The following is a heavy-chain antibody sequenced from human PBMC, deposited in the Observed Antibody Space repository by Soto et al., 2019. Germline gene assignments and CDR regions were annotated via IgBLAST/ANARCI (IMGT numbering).Heavy chain of an antibody. Sequence: EVPLVESGGGLVQPGGSLRLSCAASGFTFSSYAMHWVRQAPGKGLEYVSAISSNGGSTYYANSVKGRFTISRDNPKNTLDSQMDRLRAEAMAVDYCARDVLGGRYSMDVWGQGTTVTVSS. CDR3: ARDVLGGRYSMDV. J-gene: IGHJ6*03. V-gene: IGHV3-64*01. D-gene: IGHD1-26*01. CDR1: GFTFSSYA. CDR2: ISSNGGST.